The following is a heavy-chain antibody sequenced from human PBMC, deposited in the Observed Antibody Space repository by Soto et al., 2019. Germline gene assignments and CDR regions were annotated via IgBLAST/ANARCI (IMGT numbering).Heavy chain of an antibody. D-gene: IGHD6-6*01. V-gene: IGHV4-31*03. Sequence: SETLSLTCTVSGGSISSGGYYWSWIRQHPGKGLEWIGYIYYSGSTYYNPSLKSRVTISVDTSKNQFSLKLSSVTAADTAVYYCARGHSYYSSSPIFDYWGQGTLVTVSS. J-gene: IGHJ4*02. CDR1: GGSISSGGYY. CDR2: IYYSGST. CDR3: ARGHSYYSSSPIFDY.